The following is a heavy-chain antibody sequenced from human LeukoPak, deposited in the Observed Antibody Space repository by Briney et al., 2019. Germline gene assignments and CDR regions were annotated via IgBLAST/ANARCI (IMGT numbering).Heavy chain of an antibody. J-gene: IGHJ4*02. CDR1: GYTFTSYG. CDR3: ARDHHYYDSSGYYYAETPIDY. V-gene: IGHV1-18*01. D-gene: IGHD3-22*01. CDR2: ISAYNGNT. Sequence: VASVKVSCRASGYTFTSYGISWVRQAPGQGLEWMGWISAYNGNTNYAQKLQGRVTMTTDTSTSTAYMELRSLRSDGTAVYYCARDHHYYDSSGYYYAETPIDYWGQGTLVTVSS.